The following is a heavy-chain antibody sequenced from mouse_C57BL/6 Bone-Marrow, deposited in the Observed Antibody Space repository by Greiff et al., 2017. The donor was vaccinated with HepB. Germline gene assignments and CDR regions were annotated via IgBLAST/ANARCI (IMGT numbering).Heavy chain of an antibody. J-gene: IGHJ3*01. Sequence: VQLQQPGAELVKPGASVKLSCKASGYTFTSYWMHWVKQRPGRGLEWIGRIDPNSGGTKYTEKFKSKATLTVDKPSSTAYIQLSSLTSEDSAVYYCARWALGQGFAYWGQGTLVTVSA. D-gene: IGHD3-1*01. CDR1: GYTFTSYW. CDR3: ARWALGQGFAY. V-gene: IGHV1-72*01. CDR2: IDPNSGGT.